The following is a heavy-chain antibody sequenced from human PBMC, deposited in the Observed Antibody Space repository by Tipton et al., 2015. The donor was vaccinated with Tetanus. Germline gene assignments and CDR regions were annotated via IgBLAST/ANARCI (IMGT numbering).Heavy chain of an antibody. D-gene: IGHD3-10*01. CDR2: MNPNSGNT. J-gene: IGHJ5*02. Sequence: QSGAEVKKPGASVKVSCKASGYTFTSYDINWVRQATGQGLEWMGWMNPNSGNTGYAQKFQGRVTMTRNTSISTAYMELSSLRSGDTAVYYCARVPYGWTWFDPWGQGTLVPVSS. V-gene: IGHV1-8*01. CDR1: GYTFTSYD. CDR3: ARVPYGWTWFDP.